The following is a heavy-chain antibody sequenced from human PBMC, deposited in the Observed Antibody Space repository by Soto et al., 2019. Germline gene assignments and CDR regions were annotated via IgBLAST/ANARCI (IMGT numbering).Heavy chain of an antibody. Sequence: EVQLVQSGAEVKKPGESLRISCKGSGYSFTNYWISWVRQMPGKGLEWMGRIDPSDSYTNYSPSFQGHVTISADKSITTAYLQGSSLKASDTAMYYCARHGGWIQPQRPFDVWGRGTLVTVSS. V-gene: IGHV5-10-1*03. CDR3: ARHGGWIQPQRPFDV. CDR1: GYSFTNYW. J-gene: IGHJ2*01. D-gene: IGHD5-18*01. CDR2: IDPSDSYT.